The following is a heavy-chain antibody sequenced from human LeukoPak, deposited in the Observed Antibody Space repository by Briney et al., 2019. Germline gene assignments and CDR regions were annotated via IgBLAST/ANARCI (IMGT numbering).Heavy chain of an antibody. J-gene: IGHJ4*02. CDR2: INSDGSST. CDR3: ARLGYCSGGSCYRYYFDY. Sequence: GGSLRLSCAAYGFTFSSYWMHWVRQGPGKGLVWVSRINSDGSSTSYADSVKGRFTISRDNAKNTLYLQMNSLRAEDTAVYYCARLGYCSGGSCYRYYFDYWGQGTLVTVSS. V-gene: IGHV3-74*01. D-gene: IGHD2-15*01. CDR1: GFTFSSYW.